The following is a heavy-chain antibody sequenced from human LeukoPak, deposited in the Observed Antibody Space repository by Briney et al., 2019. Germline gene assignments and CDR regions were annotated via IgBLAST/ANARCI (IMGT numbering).Heavy chain of an antibody. CDR2: INPNSGGT. CDR3: ARARRDIVVRFDS. J-gene: IGHJ4*02. V-gene: IGHV1-2*02. Sequence: ASVKVSCKASGYTFTGYYMHWVRQAPGQGLEWMGWINPNSGGTNYAQKFQGRVTMTRDTSISTAYMELSRLRSDDTAVYYCARARRDIVVRFDSWGQGTLVTVSS. CDR1: GYTFTGYY. D-gene: IGHD2-2*01.